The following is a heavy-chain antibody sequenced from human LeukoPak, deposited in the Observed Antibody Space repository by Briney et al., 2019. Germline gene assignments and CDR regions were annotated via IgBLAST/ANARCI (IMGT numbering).Heavy chain of an antibody. CDR1: GFTFSRDA. CDR2: ISGGGAGT. CDR3: AKGQQDCSSTTRYSVY. V-gene: IGHV3-23*01. Sequence: GGSLRLSCAASGFTFSRDAMSWVRQAPGKGLEWVSGISGGGAGTYYADSVKGRFTISRDNSRNTLYLQMSSLRAEDTAVYYCAKGQQDCSSTTRYSVYWGQGTLVTVSS. D-gene: IGHD2-2*02. J-gene: IGHJ4*02.